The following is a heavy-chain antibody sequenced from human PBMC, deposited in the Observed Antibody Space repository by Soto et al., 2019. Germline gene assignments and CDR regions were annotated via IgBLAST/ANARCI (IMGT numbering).Heavy chain of an antibody. J-gene: IGHJ6*02. D-gene: IGHD2-2*01. CDR1: GGSISSSSYY. CDR2: IYYSGST. CDR3: ARHSDEVVPAALEDYYGMDV. Sequence: QLQLQESGPGLVKPSETLSLTCTVSGGSISSSSYYWGWIRQPPGKGLEWIGSIYYSGSTYYNPSLKSRVTISVDTSKNQFSLKLSSVTAADTAVYYCARHSDEVVPAALEDYYGMDVWGQGTTVTVSS. V-gene: IGHV4-39*01.